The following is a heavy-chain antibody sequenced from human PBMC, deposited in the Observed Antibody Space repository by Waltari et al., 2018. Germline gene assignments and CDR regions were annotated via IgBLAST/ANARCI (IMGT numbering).Heavy chain of an antibody. J-gene: IGHJ4*02. V-gene: IGHV1-69*14. CDR3: ARSSPGANWGSVFDY. Sequence: VQLVQSGAEVKKPGSSVKVSCTASGGTFSSYAISCVRPAPGQWREWMGGIIPIFGTANYAQKFQGRVTITADKSTSTAYMGLSSLRSEDTAVYYCARSSPGANWGSVFDYWGQGTLVTVSS. D-gene: IGHD7-27*01. CDR1: GGTFSSYA. CDR2: IIPIFGTA.